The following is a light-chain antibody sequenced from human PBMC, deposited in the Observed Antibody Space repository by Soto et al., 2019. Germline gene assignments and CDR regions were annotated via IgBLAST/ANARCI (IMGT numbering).Light chain of an antibody. Sequence: IVMTQSPATLSVSPGETATLSCRASQSLTSYLAWYQQKPDQAPRLLIYGISSRATGIPDRFSGSGSGTDFTLTISRLEPEDFAVYYCQQYRMSPNTFGQGTRLEIK. V-gene: IGKV3-20*01. J-gene: IGKJ5*01. CDR3: QQYRMSPNT. CDR2: GIS. CDR1: QSLTSY.